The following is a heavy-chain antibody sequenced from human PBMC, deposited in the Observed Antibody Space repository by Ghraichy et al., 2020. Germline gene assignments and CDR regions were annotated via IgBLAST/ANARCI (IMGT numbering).Heavy chain of an antibody. CDR1: GGSFSGYY. CDR3: ARPPYFGSRGDY. Sequence: ETLSLTCAVYGGSFSGYYWSWIRQPPGKGLEWIGEINHSGSTNYNPSLKSRVTISVDTSKNQFSLKLSSVTAADTAVYYCARPPYFGSRGDYWGQGTLVTVSS. J-gene: IGHJ4*02. V-gene: IGHV4-34*01. D-gene: IGHD3-9*01. CDR2: INHSGST.